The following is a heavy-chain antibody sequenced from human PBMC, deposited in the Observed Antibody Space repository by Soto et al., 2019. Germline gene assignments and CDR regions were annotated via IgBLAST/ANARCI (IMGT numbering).Heavy chain of an antibody. J-gene: IGHJ4*02. D-gene: IGHD1-20*01. V-gene: IGHV3-74*02. CDR2: IKSDGSYT. CDR1: GFTFSNAW. CDR3: ARIMYNTGGALDY. Sequence: EVQLVESGGGLVQPGGSLRLSCAASGFTFSNAWMNWVRQAPGKGLEWIGRIKSDGSYTTYADSVKGRFTISRDNAKDTLYLQMNSLRAEDTGVYYCARIMYNTGGALDYWGQGTPVTVSS.